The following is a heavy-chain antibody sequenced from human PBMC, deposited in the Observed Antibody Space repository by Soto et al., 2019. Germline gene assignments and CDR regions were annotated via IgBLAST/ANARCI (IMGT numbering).Heavy chain of an antibody. CDR3: ARDDCSSTSCYTGTYFDY. V-gene: IGHV4-4*02. CDR2: IYHSGST. CDR1: GGSISSSNW. Sequence: PSETLSLTCAVSGGSISSSNWWSWVRQPPGKGLEWIGEIYHSGSTNYNPSLKSRVTISVDKSKNQFSLELSSVTAADTAVYYCARDDCSSTSCYTGTYFDYWGQGTLVTVSS. J-gene: IGHJ4*02. D-gene: IGHD2-2*02.